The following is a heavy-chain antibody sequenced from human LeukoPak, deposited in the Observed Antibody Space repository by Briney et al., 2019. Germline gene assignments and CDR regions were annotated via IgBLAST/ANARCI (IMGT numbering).Heavy chain of an antibody. V-gene: IGHV3-21*01. CDR3: ARDTDSWYFDY. CDR1: GFTFSSYS. Sequence: PGGSQRLSCAASGFTFSSYSMNWLRQAPGKGLEWVSSISGSSSYIYYADSVKGRLTISRDNSKNTLYLQMNSLRVEDTAVYYCARDTDSWYFDYWGQGTLVTVSS. J-gene: IGHJ4*02. CDR2: ISGSSSYI. D-gene: IGHD6-13*01.